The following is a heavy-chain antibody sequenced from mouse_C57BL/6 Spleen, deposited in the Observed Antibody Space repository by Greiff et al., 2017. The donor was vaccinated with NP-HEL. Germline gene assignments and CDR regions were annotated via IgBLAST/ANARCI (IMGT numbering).Heavy chain of an antibody. D-gene: IGHD4-1*01. J-gene: IGHJ2*01. Sequence: EVNLVESGGGLVKPGGSLKLSCAASGFTFSSYAMSWVRQTPEKRLEWVATISDGGSYTYYPDNVKGRFTISRDNAKNNLYLQMSHLKSEDTAMYYCARRWDGYYFDYWGQGTTLTVSS. CDR3: ARRWDGYYFDY. V-gene: IGHV5-4*03. CDR1: GFTFSSYA. CDR2: ISDGGSYT.